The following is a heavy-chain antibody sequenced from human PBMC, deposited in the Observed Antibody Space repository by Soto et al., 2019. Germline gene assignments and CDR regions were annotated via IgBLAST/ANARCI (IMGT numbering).Heavy chain of an antibody. Sequence: QVQLVQSGAEVKKPGSSVKVSCKASGGTFSSYTISWVRQAPGQGLEWMGRIIPIHGIANYAQKLQGRVTITADKSTSTAYMELSSMSSEDTAVYYCARARGGWFDYWGQGTLVIVSS. CDR2: IIPIHGIA. CDR3: ARARGGWFDY. J-gene: IGHJ4*02. CDR1: GGTFSSYT. D-gene: IGHD3-10*01. V-gene: IGHV1-69*02.